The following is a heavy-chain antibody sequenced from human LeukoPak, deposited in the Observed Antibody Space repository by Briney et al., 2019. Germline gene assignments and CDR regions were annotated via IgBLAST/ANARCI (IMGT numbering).Heavy chain of an antibody. J-gene: IGHJ4*02. CDR1: GFTVSSSY. CDR3: VTHEVTVITRSTFDN. CDR2: IYSGGFT. V-gene: IGHV3-66*04. D-gene: IGHD4-23*01. Sequence: PGGSLRLSCAASGFTVSSSYMSWVRQAPGKGLEWVSVIYSGGFTYYADSVKGRFTISRDNSKNTLYLQMNSLRAEDTGVYYCVTHEVTVITRSTFDNWGQGTLVTVSS.